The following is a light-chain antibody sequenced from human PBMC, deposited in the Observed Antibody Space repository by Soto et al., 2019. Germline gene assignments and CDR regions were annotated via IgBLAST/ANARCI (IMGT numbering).Light chain of an antibody. CDR3: SSYTTSSTLV. CDR2: EVI. Sequence: SALAQPASVSGSPGQSITISCTATSSDVGAYDYVSWYQQHPGKAPKLMIFEVINRPSGVSDRFSGSKSGNTASLIISGLQAEDEADYYFSSYTTSSTLVFGGGTKLTVL. V-gene: IGLV2-14*01. J-gene: IGLJ2*01. CDR1: SSDVGAYDY.